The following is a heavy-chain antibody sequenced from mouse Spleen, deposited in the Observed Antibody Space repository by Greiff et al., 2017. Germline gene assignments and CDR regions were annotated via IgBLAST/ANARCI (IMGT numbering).Heavy chain of an antibody. J-gene: IGHJ4*01. D-gene: IGHD1-1*01. Sequence: VKLVESGPGLVAPSQSLSITCTISGFSLTSYGVHWVRQPPGKGLEWLVVIWSDGSTTYNSALKSRLSISKDNSKSQVFLKMNSLQTDDTAMYYCARQYYYGSSYAMDYWGQGTSVTVSS. CDR3: ARQYYYGSSYAMDY. CDR2: IWSDGST. V-gene: IGHV2-6-1*01. CDR1: GFSLTSYG.